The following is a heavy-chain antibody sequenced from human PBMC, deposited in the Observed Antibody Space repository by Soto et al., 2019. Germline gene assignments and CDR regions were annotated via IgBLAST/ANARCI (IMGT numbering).Heavy chain of an antibody. V-gene: IGHV3-48*02. Sequence: EVQLVESGGGLVQRGGSLRLSCAASGFTFSSYSMNWVRQAPGKGLEWVSYISSSSSTIYYADSVKGRFTISRDNAKNSLYLQMNSLRDEDTAVYYCASMYDYQVNYYYYGMDVWGQGTTVTVSS. CDR1: GFTFSSYS. CDR3: ASMYDYQVNYYYYGMDV. CDR2: ISSSSSTI. J-gene: IGHJ6*02. D-gene: IGHD4-17*01.